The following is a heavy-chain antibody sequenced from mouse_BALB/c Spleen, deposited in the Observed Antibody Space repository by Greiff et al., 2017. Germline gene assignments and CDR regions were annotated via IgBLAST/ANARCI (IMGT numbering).Heavy chain of an antibody. CDR1: GFTFSSYG. CDR2: ISSGGSYT. V-gene: IGHV5-6*01. CDR3: AREGTTATAY. D-gene: IGHD1-1*01. J-gene: IGHJ4*01. Sequence: EVKVVESGGDLVKPGGSLKLSCAASGFTFSSYGMSWVRQTPDKRLEWVATISSGGSYTYYPDSVKGRFTISRDNAKNTLYLQMSSLKSEDTAMYYCAREGTTATAYWGQGTSVTVSS.